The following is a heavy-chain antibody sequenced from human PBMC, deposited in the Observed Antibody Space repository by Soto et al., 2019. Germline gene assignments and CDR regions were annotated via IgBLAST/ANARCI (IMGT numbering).Heavy chain of an antibody. CDR3: ARSGYCSSTSCYSGWFDP. Sequence: SETLTLTCTVSGGAFSGYYWSWIRQPPGKGLEWIGNIYYSGSTNYNPSLKSRVTISVDTSKNQFSLNLTSVTAADTAVYYCARSGYCSSTSCYSGWFDPWGQGTLVTVSS. V-gene: IGHV4-59*01. D-gene: IGHD2-2*01. CDR2: IYYSGST. J-gene: IGHJ5*02. CDR1: GGAFSGYY.